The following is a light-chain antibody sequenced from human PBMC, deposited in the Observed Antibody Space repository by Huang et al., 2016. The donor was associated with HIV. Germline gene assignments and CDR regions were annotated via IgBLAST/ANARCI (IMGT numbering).Light chain of an antibody. V-gene: IGKV3-15*01. CDR3: QQYNNWLLS. J-gene: IGKJ4*01. Sequence: EIVMTQSPATLSLSPGERATLSCRANKSVSTNLAGYQQRLGQAPRLLIYGSSTRASGIPARFSGSGSGTDFTLTISSLQSEDVALYFCQQYNNWLLSFGGGTKVDI. CDR2: GSS. CDR1: KSVSTN.